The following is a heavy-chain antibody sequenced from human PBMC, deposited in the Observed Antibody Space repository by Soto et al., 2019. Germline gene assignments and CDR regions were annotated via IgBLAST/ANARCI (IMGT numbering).Heavy chain of an antibody. CDR2: TGGTGRTT. V-gene: IGHV3-23*01. J-gene: IGHJ4*02. CDR3: ARHYCSSSCYIDY. D-gene: IGHD2-2*01. CDR1: GFTFSISA. Sequence: SLRLSCAASGFTFSISAMSWVRQAPGKGLEWVSTTGGTGRTTYYADSVKGRFTVSRDNSKNTLDLQMSSLRAEDSAVYYCARHYCSSSCYIDYWGQGTLVTVSS.